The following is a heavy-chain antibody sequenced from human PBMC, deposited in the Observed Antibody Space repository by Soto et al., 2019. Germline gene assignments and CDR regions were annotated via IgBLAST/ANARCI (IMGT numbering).Heavy chain of an antibody. D-gene: IGHD3-22*01. Sequence: GGSLRLSCAASGFTFSSYAMSLVRQAPGKGLECVSAISGSGGSTYYADSVKGRFTISRDNSKNTLYLQMNSLRAEDTAVYYWAKDQDDWYYYDSSGYRARNLYFDYWGQGTLVTVSS. CDR1: GFTFSSYA. CDR2: ISGSGGST. CDR3: AKDQDDWYYYDSSGYRARNLYFDY. V-gene: IGHV3-23*01. J-gene: IGHJ4*02.